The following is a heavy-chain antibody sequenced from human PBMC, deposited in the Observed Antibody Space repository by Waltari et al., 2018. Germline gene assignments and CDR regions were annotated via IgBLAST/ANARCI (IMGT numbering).Heavy chain of an antibody. CDR3: AKGVNCFVKWLRHYFDL. CDR1: GFTFSTSG. CDR2: IVYDVSKI. V-gene: IGHV3-30*02. J-gene: IGHJ4*02. D-gene: IGHD3-3*01. Sequence: QVQLVESGGGVVQPGGSLRLSCAASGFTFSTSGVHWVRQAPGKGLEWVGSIVYDVSKIYYADSVKGRVNISRDNSKNTLNLEMNSLRVEDTAVYYCAKGVNCFVKWLRHYFDLWGQGTQVTVSS.